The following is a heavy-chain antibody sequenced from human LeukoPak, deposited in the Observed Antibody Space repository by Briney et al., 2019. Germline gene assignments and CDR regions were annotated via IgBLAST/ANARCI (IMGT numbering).Heavy chain of an antibody. D-gene: IGHD5-24*01. Sequence: GGSLRLSCAASGFTFSSYGMHWVRQAPGKGLEWVAVISYDGSNKYYADSVKGRFTISRDNSKNTLYLQMNSLRAEDTAVYYCAREVEMAYYFDYWGQGTLVTVSS. J-gene: IGHJ4*02. V-gene: IGHV3-30*03. CDR1: GFTFSSYG. CDR3: AREVEMAYYFDY. CDR2: ISYDGSNK.